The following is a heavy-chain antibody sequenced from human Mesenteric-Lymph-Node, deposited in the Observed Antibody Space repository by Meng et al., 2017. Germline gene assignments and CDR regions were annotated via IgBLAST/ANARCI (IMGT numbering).Heavy chain of an antibody. CDR1: GFIFSSYA. Sequence: VQMVQAGGAGPTPGASVKVSCEASGFIFSSYAISWVRQAPGQGLQYMGWISAYNGNTNYAQELQGRVTMTTDTSTSTAYMELRSLRFDDTAVYYCARFYCSSTSCPHVLFDYWGQGTLVTVSS. CDR3: ARFYCSSTSCPHVLFDY. D-gene: IGHD2-2*01. CDR2: ISAYNGNT. J-gene: IGHJ4*02. V-gene: IGHV1-18*01.